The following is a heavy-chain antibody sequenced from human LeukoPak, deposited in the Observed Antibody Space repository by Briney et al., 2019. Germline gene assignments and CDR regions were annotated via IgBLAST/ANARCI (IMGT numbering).Heavy chain of an antibody. CDR2: ISDSGGST. CDR3: AKSTAVAVYYSDY. D-gene: IGHD6-19*01. CDR1: GFTFSSYA. J-gene: IGHJ4*02. Sequence: PGGSLRLSCIVPGFTFSSYAMNWVRQAPGKGLEWVSTISDSGGSTYYADSVKGRFTISRDNSRTTLYLQMNNLRAEDTAVYYCAKSTAVAVYYSDYWGQGTLVTVSS. V-gene: IGHV3-23*01.